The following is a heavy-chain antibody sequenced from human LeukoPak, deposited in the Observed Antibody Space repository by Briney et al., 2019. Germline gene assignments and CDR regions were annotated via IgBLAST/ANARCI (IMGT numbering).Heavy chain of an antibody. CDR1: GGTFSSYA. Sequence: SVKVSCKASGGTFSSYAISWVRQAPGQGLEWMGGIIPIFGTANYAQKFQGRVTITADESTSTAYMELSSLRSEDTAVYYCARGPRRNSYYGMDVWGQGATVTVSS. CDR3: ARGPRRNSYYGMDV. J-gene: IGHJ6*02. CDR2: IIPIFGTA. V-gene: IGHV1-69*13.